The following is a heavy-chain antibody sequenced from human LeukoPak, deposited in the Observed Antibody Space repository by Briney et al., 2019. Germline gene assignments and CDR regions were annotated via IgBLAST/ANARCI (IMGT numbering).Heavy chain of an antibody. V-gene: IGHV4-4*02. Sequence: PWGTLSLTCAISGGSISSSNWWTWVRQPPGEGLEWVGEIYLRGNTNYNPSLESRVTISVDDSKTQLSLRLESVSAADTAVYYCARGTITTVTDSWGPGNPFTVS. D-gene: IGHD4-17*01. J-gene: IGHJ4*02. CDR1: GGSISSSNW. CDR2: IYLRGNT. CDR3: ARGTITTVTDS.